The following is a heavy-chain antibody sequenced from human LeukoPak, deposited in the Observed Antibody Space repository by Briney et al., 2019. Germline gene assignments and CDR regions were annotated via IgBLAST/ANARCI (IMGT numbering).Heavy chain of an antibody. CDR1: GFTFSSYG. J-gene: IGHJ2*01. CDR3: ARDRYGDYGWYFDL. CDR2: IWYDGSNK. V-gene: IGHV3-33*08. Sequence: PGRSLRLSCAASGFTFSSYGMHWVRQAPGKGLEWVAVIWYDGSNKYYADSVKGRFTISRDNSKNTLYLQMNSLRAEDTAVYYCARDRYGDYGWYFDLWGRGTLVTASS. D-gene: IGHD4-17*01.